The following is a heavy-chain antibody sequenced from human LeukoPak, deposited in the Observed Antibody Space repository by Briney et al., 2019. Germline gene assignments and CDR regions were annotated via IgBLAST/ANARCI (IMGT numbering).Heavy chain of an antibody. J-gene: IGHJ4*02. CDR3: GRDLYDFWSGYYTGIDY. D-gene: IGHD3-3*01. CDR2: ISAYNGNT. Sequence: ASVKVSCKASGYTFTSYGISWVRQAPGQGLEWMGWISAYNGNTNYARKLQGRVTMTTDTSTSTAYMELRSLRSDDTAVYYCGRDLYDFWSGYYTGIDYWGQGTLVTVSS. CDR1: GYTFTSYG. V-gene: IGHV1-18*01.